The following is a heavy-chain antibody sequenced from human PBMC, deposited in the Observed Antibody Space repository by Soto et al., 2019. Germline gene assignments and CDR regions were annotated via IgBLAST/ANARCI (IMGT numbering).Heavy chain of an antibody. J-gene: IGHJ4*02. CDR1: GGGNLRDYR. Sequence: QVQLVQSGAEVKEPGSSVKVSCKASGGGNLRDYRTTWVRRAPGQGLEWMGGIIPKLGSANYAQNFQGRVTITADESTNTVYMELRSLRSDATAVYYGARGGDVYNFGAVYWGQGTPVTVSS. D-gene: IGHD2-21*01. V-gene: IGHV1-69*01. CDR2: IIPKLGSA. CDR3: ARGGDVYNFGAVY.